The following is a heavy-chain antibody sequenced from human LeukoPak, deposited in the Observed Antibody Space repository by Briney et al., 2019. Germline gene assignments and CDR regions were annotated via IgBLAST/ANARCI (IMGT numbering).Heavy chain of an antibody. Sequence: ETLSLTCAVYGGSFSGYYWSWIRQPPGKGLEWVSVIYSGGTTYYADSVKGRFTISGDNSKNTLYLQMNSLRAEDTAVYYCARDGNYDSSGNTWGQGTLVTVSS. CDR2: IYSGGTT. CDR1: GGSFSGYY. D-gene: IGHD3-22*01. V-gene: IGHV3-53*01. J-gene: IGHJ5*02. CDR3: ARDGNYDSSGNT.